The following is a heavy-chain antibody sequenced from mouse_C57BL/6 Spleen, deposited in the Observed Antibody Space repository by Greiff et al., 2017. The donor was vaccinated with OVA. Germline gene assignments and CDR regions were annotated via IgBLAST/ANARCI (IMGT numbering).Heavy chain of an antibody. CDR1: GYAFSSSW. J-gene: IGHJ3*01. Sequence: VQLHQSGPELVKPGASVKISCKASGYAFSSSWMNWVKQRPGKGLEWIGRIYPGDGDTNYNGKFKGKATLTADKSSSTAYMQLSSLTSEDSAVYFCASPYYYGSSSWFAYWGQGTLVTVSA. D-gene: IGHD1-1*01. V-gene: IGHV1-82*01. CDR3: ASPYYYGSSSWFAY. CDR2: IYPGDGDT.